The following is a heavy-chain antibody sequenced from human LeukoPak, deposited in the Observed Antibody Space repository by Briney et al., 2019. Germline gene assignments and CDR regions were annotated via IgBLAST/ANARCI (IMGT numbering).Heavy chain of an antibody. CDR3: ATLMRDIVVVPDAVVLH. Sequence: GGSLRLSCAASGFTFDDYTMHWVRQAPGKGLEWVSLISWDGGSTYYADSVKGRFTISRDNAKNSLYLQMNSLRAEDTAVYYCATLMRDIVVVPDAVVLHWGQGTLVTVSS. D-gene: IGHD2-2*01. J-gene: IGHJ4*02. CDR2: ISWDGGST. V-gene: IGHV3-43*01. CDR1: GFTFDDYT.